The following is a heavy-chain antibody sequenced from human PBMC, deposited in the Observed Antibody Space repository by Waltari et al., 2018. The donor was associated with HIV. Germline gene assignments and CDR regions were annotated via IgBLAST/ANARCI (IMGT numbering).Heavy chain of an antibody. D-gene: IGHD5-12*01. CDR1: GFTFSPSW. J-gene: IGHJ4*02. V-gene: IGHV3-7*01. Sequence: EVQLVESGGGLVQPGGSLRLSCAASGFTFSPSWLLWFRQAPGKGLEWVANIKQDGSEKYYVDSVKGRFTISRDNTKNSLYLQMNSLRAEDTAVYYCARDHTWLHSDSWGQGTLVTVSS. CDR3: ARDHTWLHSDS. CDR2: IKQDGSEK.